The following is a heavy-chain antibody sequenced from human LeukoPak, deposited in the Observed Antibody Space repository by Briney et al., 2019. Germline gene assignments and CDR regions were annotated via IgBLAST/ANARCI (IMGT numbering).Heavy chain of an antibody. CDR2: ISHDGNSK. D-gene: IGHD5-24*01. CDR3: AKDLYDNDWYNYFDP. Sequence: GGSLRLSCAASGFTLSTCGMHWVRQAPGKGLEWVAMISHDGNSKQYADFAKGRFTISRDNSKNTLYLEMNSLRTEDTAVYHCAKDLYDNDWYNYFDPWGQGALVTVSS. J-gene: IGHJ5*02. CDR1: GFTLSTCG. V-gene: IGHV3-30*18.